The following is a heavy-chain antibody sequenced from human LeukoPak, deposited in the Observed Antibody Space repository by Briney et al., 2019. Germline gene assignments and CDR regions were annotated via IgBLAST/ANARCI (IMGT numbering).Heavy chain of an antibody. CDR3: ARGGGSSAEGFGY. J-gene: IGHJ4*02. CDR2: INHSGST. Sequence: SETLSLTCAVYGGSFSGYYWSWICQPPGKGLEWIGEINHSGSTNYNPSLKSRVTISVDTSKNQFSLKLSSVTAADTAVYYCARGGGSSAEGFGYWGQGTLVTVSS. CDR1: GGSFSGYY. D-gene: IGHD6-6*01. V-gene: IGHV4-34*01.